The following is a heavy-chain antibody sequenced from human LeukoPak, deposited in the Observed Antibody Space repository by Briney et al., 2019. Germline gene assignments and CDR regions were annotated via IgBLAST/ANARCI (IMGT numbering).Heavy chain of an antibody. D-gene: IGHD3-3*01. CDR1: GGSISSSNYY. V-gene: IGHV4-39*07. CDR2: NSGST. CDR3: ARGVGVLVDY. Sequence: SETLSLTCTVSGGSISSSNYYWGWIRQPPGKGLEWIGSNSGSTYYNPSLKSRVTISVDTSKNQFSLKLSSVTAADTAVYYCARGVGVLVDYWGQGTLVTVSS. J-gene: IGHJ4*02.